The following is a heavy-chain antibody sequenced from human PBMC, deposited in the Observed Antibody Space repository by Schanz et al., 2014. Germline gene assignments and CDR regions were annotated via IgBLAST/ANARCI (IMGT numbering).Heavy chain of an antibody. CDR3: ARARFTGYYMDV. CDR2: IYYSGST. CDR1: GVSIGGSY. D-gene: IGHD3-9*01. Sequence: QVQLQESGPGLVKPSETLSLTCTVSGVSIGGSYWSWIRQPPGKGLEWIGYIYYSGSTDYNPSLKSRVTMSVDTSKNQFSLKLSSVTAADTAVYYCARARFTGYYMDVWGQGTAVTVSS. V-gene: IGHV4-59*01. J-gene: IGHJ6*02.